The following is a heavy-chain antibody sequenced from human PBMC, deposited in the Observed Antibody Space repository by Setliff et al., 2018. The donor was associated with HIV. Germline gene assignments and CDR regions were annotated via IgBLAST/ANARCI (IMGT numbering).Heavy chain of an antibody. J-gene: IGHJ1*01. Sequence: TFIIYAMSWVRQASGKGLQWVSALSGSGGSTYYADSVKGRFTISRDNSKNTLYLQMNSLRAEDTAVYYCAKGGATSITMIVVAVQHWGQGTLVTVSS. D-gene: IGHD3-22*01. CDR3: AKGGATSITMIVVAVQH. V-gene: IGHV3-23*01. CDR1: TFIIYA. CDR2: LSGSGGST.